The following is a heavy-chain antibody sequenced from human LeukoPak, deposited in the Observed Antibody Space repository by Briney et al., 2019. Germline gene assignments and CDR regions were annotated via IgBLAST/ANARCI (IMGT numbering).Heavy chain of an antibody. CDR1: GYTFTGYY. CDR2: INPNSGGT. D-gene: IGHD2-2*02. J-gene: IGHJ5*02. V-gene: IGHV1-2*02. CDR3: ARAAVVPAAIAWFDP. Sequence: ASVKVSCKASGYTFTGYYMHWVRQAPGQGLEWMGWINPNSGGTNYAQKFQGRVTMTRDTSISTAYMELSRLRSDDTAVYYCARAAVVPAAIAWFDPWGQGTLVTVSS.